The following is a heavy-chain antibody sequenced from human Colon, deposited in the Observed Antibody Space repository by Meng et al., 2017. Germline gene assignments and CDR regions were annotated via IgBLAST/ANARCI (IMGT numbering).Heavy chain of an antibody. CDR1: GFTFRSHG. CDR2: IWYDGSNK. V-gene: IGHV3-33*01. D-gene: IGHD3-10*01. J-gene: IGHJ6*02. Sequence: GESLKISCAASGFTFRSHGMHRVRQAPGKGLEGVAVIWYDGSNKNYADSVKGRFTISRDNSKNTVFLQMNSLRAEDTALYYCAGGSYWSGKPNDDHGMDVWGQGTTVTVSS. CDR3: AGGSYWSGKPNDDHGMDV.